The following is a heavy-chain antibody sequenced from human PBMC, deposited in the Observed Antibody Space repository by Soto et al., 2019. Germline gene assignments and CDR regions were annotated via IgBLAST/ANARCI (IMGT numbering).Heavy chain of an antibody. V-gene: IGHV4-59*01. D-gene: IGHD3-9*01. CDR3: ARIDILTGYSKRDFDY. CDR1: GGSISSYY. CDR2: IYCSGST. J-gene: IGHJ4*02. Sequence: SETLSLTCTVSGGSISSYYWSWVRQPPGKGLEWIGYIYCSGSTNYNPSLKSRVTISVDTSKNQFSLKLSSVTAADTAVYYCARIDILTGYSKRDFDYWGQGTLVTVSS.